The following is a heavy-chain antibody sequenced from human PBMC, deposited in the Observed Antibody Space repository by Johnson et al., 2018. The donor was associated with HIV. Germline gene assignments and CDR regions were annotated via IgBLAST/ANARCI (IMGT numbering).Heavy chain of an antibody. CDR2: ISYDGSNQ. D-gene: IGHD6-25*01. Sequence: QVQLVESGGGVDQPGRSLRLSCAASGFTFNSYAMHWVCQAPGKGLEWVAVISYDGSNQYYADSVKGRFTISRDNSKNTQYLQMNSLRAEDTAVYYCARATDQRLDAFDIWGQGTMVTVSS. J-gene: IGHJ3*02. CDR3: ARATDQRLDAFDI. CDR1: GFTFNSYA. V-gene: IGHV3-30-3*01.